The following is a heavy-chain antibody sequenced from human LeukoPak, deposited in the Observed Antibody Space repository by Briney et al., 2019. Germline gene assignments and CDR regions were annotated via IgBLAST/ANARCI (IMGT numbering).Heavy chain of an antibody. Sequence: GGSLRLSCAASGFTFSSYWMHWVRQAPGKGLVWVSRINSDGSSTSYADSVKGRFTISRDNAKNTLYLQMNSLRAEDTAVYYCAREYGGNSVDYYGMDVWGQGTTVTVSS. D-gene: IGHD4-23*01. J-gene: IGHJ6*02. CDR2: INSDGSST. V-gene: IGHV3-74*01. CDR3: AREYGGNSVDYYGMDV. CDR1: GFTFSSYW.